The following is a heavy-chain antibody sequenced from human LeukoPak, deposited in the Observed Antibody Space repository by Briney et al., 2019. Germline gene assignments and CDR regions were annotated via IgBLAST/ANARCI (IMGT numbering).Heavy chain of an antibody. J-gene: IGHJ6*02. V-gene: IGHV4-59*01. D-gene: IGHD4-11*01. CDR3: ASARAYSNQGFYYYGMDV. Sequence: SETLSLTCTVSGGSIRRDYWSWIRQPPGRGLEWVGYISYSGSTSYSPSLESRVTMSVDTSKNQVSLKVNSVTAADTAVYFCASARAYSNQGFYYYGMDVWGQGTTVTVSS. CDR2: ISYSGST. CDR1: GGSIRRDY.